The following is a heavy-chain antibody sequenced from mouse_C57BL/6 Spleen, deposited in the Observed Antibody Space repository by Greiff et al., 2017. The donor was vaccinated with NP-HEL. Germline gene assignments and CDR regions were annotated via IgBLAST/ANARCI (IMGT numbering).Heavy chain of an antibody. CDR1: GYTFTSYW. D-gene: IGHD1-1*01. CDR2: IDPSDSYT. Sequence: QVQLQQPGAELVRPGTSVKLSCKASGYTFTSYWMHWVKQRPGQGLEWIGVIDPSDSYTNYNQKFKGKATLTVDTSSSTAYMQLSSLTSEDSAVYYCARGGTTVPFGYWGQGTTLTVSS. CDR3: ARGGTTVPFGY. V-gene: IGHV1-59*01. J-gene: IGHJ2*01.